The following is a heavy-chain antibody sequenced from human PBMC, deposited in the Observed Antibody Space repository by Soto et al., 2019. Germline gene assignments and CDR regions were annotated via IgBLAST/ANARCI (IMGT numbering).Heavy chain of an antibody. CDR3: ARDHSDSSGYYYFDY. D-gene: IGHD3-22*01. CDR1: GYTFTSYG. CDR2: ISAYNGNT. J-gene: IGHJ4*02. V-gene: IGHV1-18*01. Sequence: VASVKVSCKASGYTFTSYGISWVRQAPGQGLEWMGWISAYNGNTNYAQKLQGRVTMTTDTSTSTAYMELRSLRSDDTAVYYCARDHSDSSGYYYFDYWGQGTLVTVSS.